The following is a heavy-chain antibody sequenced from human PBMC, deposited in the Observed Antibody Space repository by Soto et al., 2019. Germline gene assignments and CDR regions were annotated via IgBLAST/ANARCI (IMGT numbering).Heavy chain of an antibody. CDR3: GNQGTGWHGSFDI. CDR2: ISYDGSNK. Sequence: GGSLRLSCPASGFTFSSYGMHWVRQAPGKGLDLVAVISYDGSNKYYSDSVKGRFTLSIDKSKNALYMQMNILRAXDRGMYYCGNQGTGWHGSFDIRGQGRMVTISS. J-gene: IGHJ3*02. CDR1: GFTFSSYG. D-gene: IGHD6-19*01. V-gene: IGHV3-30*18.